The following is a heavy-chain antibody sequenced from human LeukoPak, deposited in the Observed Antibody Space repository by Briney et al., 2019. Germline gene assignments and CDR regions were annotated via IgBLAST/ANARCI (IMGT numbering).Heavy chain of an antibody. D-gene: IGHD3-22*01. CDR3: ARGHYCDSSGYYLYLYYFDY. J-gene: IGHJ4*02. CDR2: TSAYNGNT. Sequence: EASVKVSCKASGYTFTSYGISWVRQAPGQGLEWMGWTSAYNGNTNYAQKLQGRVTMTTDTSTSTAYMELRSLRSDDTAVYYCARGHYCDSSGYYLYLYYFDYWGQGTLVTVSS. CDR1: GYTFTSYG. V-gene: IGHV1-18*01.